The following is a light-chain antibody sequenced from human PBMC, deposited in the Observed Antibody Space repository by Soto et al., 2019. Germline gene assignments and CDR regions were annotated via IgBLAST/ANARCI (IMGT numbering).Light chain of an antibody. CDR1: QSVSSK. CDR2: GAS. V-gene: IGKV3-20*01. J-gene: IGKJ2*01. Sequence: ETVRTQSLATLSVSPGERATLSCWASQSVSSKLAWYQQKPGQAPRLLIYGASTRATGIPDRFSGSGSGTDFTLTISRLEPEDFAVYYCQQYGTSPPYTFGQRTKVDI. CDR3: QQYGTSPPYT.